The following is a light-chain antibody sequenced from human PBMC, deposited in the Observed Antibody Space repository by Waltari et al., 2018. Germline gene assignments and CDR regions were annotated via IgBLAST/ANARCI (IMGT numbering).Light chain of an antibody. V-gene: IGLV2-23*02. CDR3: CSYAGSSTPYV. CDR1: SSDVGSDNL. Sequence: QSALTQPASVSGSPGQSITISCTGTSSDVGSDNLVSWDQQHTGKAPKLMIYEVSKRPSGVSNRFSGSKSGNTASLTISGLQAEDEADYYCCSYAGSSTPYVFGTGTKVTVL. J-gene: IGLJ1*01. CDR2: EVS.